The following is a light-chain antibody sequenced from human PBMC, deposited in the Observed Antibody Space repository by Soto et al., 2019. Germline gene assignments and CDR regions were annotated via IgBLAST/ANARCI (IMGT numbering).Light chain of an antibody. CDR2: GAS. Sequence: EIVLTQSPGTLSLSPGERATLSCRASQSVSSNYLAWYQQKPGQAPRLLIYGASSRATGIPDRFSGSGSGTDFTLTISRLEPEDFAVYYCQQYGSPLITVGQGTRLEIK. V-gene: IGKV3-20*01. CDR3: QQYGSPLIT. J-gene: IGKJ5*01. CDR1: QSVSSNY.